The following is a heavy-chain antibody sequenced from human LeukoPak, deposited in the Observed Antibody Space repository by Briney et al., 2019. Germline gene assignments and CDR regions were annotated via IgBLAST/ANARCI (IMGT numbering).Heavy chain of an antibody. J-gene: IGHJ4*02. CDR1: GFTFSSYA. V-gene: IGHV3-13*01. D-gene: IGHD1-26*01. CDR3: VRQQTPHGNFDY. CDR2: IGTAGDT. Sequence: GGSLRLSCATSGFTFSSYAMRWVRQATGKGLEWVSAIGTAGDTFYPGSVKGRFTISRDNAKNSLYLQMNPLRAEDTAMYYCVRQQTPHGNFDYWGQGTLVTVSS.